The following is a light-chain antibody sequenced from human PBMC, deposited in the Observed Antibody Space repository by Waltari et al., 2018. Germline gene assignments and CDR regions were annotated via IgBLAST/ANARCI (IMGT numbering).Light chain of an antibody. CDR3: SSYGASMTLL. V-gene: IGLV2-14*02. Sequence: QSALTQPASVSGSPGQSITIPCTGSNSDIGTFNLVPWYEQHPGKAPKLIIYEVKNRPSGVSDRFSGSKSDNTASLTISGLQHEDEATYFCSSYGASMTLLFGGGTRVTVL. J-gene: IGLJ3*02. CDR1: NSDIGTFNL. CDR2: EVK.